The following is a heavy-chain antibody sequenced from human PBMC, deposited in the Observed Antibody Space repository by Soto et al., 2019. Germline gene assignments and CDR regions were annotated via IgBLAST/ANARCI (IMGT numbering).Heavy chain of an antibody. CDR1: GGTFSSYA. V-gene: IGHV1-69*01. CDR3: ARESPSTVTTSYGMDV. Sequence: QVQLVQSGAEVKKPGSSVKLSCKASGGTFSSYAISWVRQAPGQGLEWMGGIIPIFGTANYAQKFQGRVTITADESTSTAYMELSSLRSEDTAVYYCARESPSTVTTSYGMDVWGQGTTVTVSS. CDR2: IIPIFGTA. J-gene: IGHJ6*02. D-gene: IGHD4-17*01.